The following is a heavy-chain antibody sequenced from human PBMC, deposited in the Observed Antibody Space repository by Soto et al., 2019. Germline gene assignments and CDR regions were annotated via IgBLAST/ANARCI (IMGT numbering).Heavy chain of an antibody. CDR2: LGGIGA. Sequence: PGGSLRLSCVGSGFTFSNHAITWVRQAPGKGLEWVSTLGGIGAFYADSVKGRFTISRDDSKNTVELQMNGLRAEDTAIYYCARDLTTHDFWGQGTVVTVSS. CDR3: ARDLTTHDF. CDR1: GFTFSNHA. V-gene: IGHV3-23*01. J-gene: IGHJ4*02.